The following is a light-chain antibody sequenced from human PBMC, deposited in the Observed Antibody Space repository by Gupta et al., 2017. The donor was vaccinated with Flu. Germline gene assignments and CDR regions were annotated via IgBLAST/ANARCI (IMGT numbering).Light chain of an antibody. J-gene: IGKJ1*01. CDR1: QGISAW. Sequence: GDTVTITVGASQGISAWLAWYQRKPEKAPKLLMSAASSLESGVPTRFSGSGSGTDFTLTISRLQPEDFATYYCQRNDNFPWTFGQGTKVEIK. V-gene: IGKV1-12*01. CDR2: AAS. CDR3: QRNDNFPWT.